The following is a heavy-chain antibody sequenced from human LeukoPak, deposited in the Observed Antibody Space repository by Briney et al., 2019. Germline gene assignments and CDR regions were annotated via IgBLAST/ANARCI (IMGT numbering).Heavy chain of an antibody. D-gene: IGHD6-19*01. Sequence: PGGSLRLSCAASGFTFSSYWMHWVRQAPGKGLVWVSRINSDGSSTSYADSVKGRFTISIDNAKNTLYLQMNSLRAEDTAVYYCARGNDGSGCEDYWGQGTLVTVSS. CDR1: GFTFSSYW. CDR2: INSDGSST. V-gene: IGHV3-74*01. J-gene: IGHJ4*02. CDR3: ARGNDGSGCEDY.